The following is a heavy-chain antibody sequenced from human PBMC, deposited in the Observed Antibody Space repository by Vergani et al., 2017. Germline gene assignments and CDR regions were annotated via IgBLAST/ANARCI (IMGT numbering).Heavy chain of an antibody. J-gene: IGHJ6*02. D-gene: IGHD5-18*01. Sequence: QVQLVQSGSELKKPGASVKVSCKASGYTFTSYAMNWVRQAPGQGLEWMGWINTYTGNPTYAQGFTGRFVFSLDTSVSTAYLQISSLKADDTAVYYCAXVQDTAMIYYGMDVWGQGTTVTVSS. CDR2: INTYTGNP. CDR3: AXVQDTAMIYYGMDV. CDR1: GYTFTSYA. V-gene: IGHV7-4-1*02.